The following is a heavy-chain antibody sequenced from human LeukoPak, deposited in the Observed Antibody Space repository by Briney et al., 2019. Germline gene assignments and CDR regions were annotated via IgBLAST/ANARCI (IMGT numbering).Heavy chain of an antibody. Sequence: ASVTVSCKASGYTFTVYYMHWVRQAPGQGLEWMGWINPNSGDTNYAQKFQGRVTMTRDTSISTAYMELSRLRSDDTAVYYCARGGSSSWYGYWGQGTLVTVSS. J-gene: IGHJ4*02. CDR3: ARGGSSSWYGY. CDR2: INPNSGDT. D-gene: IGHD6-13*01. V-gene: IGHV1-2*02. CDR1: GYTFTVYY.